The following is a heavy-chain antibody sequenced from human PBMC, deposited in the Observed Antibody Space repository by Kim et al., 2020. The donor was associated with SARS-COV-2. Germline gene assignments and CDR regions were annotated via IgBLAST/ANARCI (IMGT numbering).Heavy chain of an antibody. CDR1: GFTFSSCG. CDR2: ISYDGSNK. CDR3: AKGRTYYYDSSGYYYKDGTSEFDY. Sequence: GGSLRLSCAASGFTFSSCGMHWVRQAPGKGLEWVAVISYDGSNKYYADSVKGRFTISRDNSKNTLYLQMNSLRAEDTAVYYCAKGRTYYYDSSGYYYKDGTSEFDYWGQGTLVTVSS. D-gene: IGHD3-22*01. V-gene: IGHV3-30*18. J-gene: IGHJ4*02.